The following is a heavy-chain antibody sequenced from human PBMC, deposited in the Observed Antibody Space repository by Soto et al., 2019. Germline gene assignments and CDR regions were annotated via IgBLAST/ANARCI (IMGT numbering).Heavy chain of an antibody. Sequence: QVQLVESGGGVVQPGRSLRLSCAASGFTFSSYGMHWVRQAPGKGLEWVAVISYDGSNKYYADSVKGRFTISRDNSKNTLYLQMNSLRAEDTAVYYCAKDIHNYGSGSYYGGRNGMDVWGQGTTVTVSS. V-gene: IGHV3-30*18. CDR3: AKDIHNYGSGSYYGGRNGMDV. J-gene: IGHJ6*02. CDR2: ISYDGSNK. CDR1: GFTFSSYG. D-gene: IGHD3-10*01.